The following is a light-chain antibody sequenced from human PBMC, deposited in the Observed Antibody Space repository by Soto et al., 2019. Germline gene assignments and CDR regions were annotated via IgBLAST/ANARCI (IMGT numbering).Light chain of an antibody. CDR2: DAS. J-gene: IGKJ1*01. V-gene: IGKV1-5*01. Sequence: DIQMTQSPSTLSASVGDRVTITCRASQSISSWLDWYQQKPGKAPKLLIYDASSLESGVPSRFSGSGSGTAFTLTNSTLQPDDFATYYCQQYNSYPWTFCQGTKVEIK. CDR1: QSISSW. CDR3: QQYNSYPWT.